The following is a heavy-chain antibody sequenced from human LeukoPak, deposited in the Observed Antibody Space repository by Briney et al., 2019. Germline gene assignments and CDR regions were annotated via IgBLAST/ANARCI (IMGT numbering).Heavy chain of an antibody. CDR2: IYYSGST. Sequence: PSETLSLTCTVSGGSISSYYWSWIRQPPGKGLEWIGSIYYSGSTNYNPSLKSRVTISVDTSKNQFSLRLSSVTAADTAVYYCARVVGASRTDYWGQGTQVTVSS. J-gene: IGHJ4*02. CDR1: GGSISSYY. D-gene: IGHD1-26*01. V-gene: IGHV4-59*01. CDR3: ARVVGASRTDY.